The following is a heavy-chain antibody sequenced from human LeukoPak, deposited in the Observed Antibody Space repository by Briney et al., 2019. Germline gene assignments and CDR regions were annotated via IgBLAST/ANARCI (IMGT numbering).Heavy chain of an antibody. V-gene: IGHV4-38-2*02. D-gene: IGHD1-26*01. CDR1: GYSISSGYY. CDR3: ARDWYKGSYYVEHAFDI. CDR2: IYHSGST. Sequence: SETLSLTCTVSGYSISSGYYWGWIRQPPGKGLEWIGSIYHSGSTYYNPSLKSRVTISVDTSKNQFSLKLSSVTAADTAVYYCARDWYKGSYYVEHAFDIWGQETMVTVSS. J-gene: IGHJ3*02.